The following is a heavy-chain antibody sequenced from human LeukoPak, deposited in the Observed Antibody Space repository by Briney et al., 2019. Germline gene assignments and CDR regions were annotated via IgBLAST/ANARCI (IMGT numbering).Heavy chain of an antibody. Sequence: GASVKVSCKASGYTFTGYYMHWVRQAPGKGLEWMGGFDPEDGETIYAQKFQGRVTMTEDTSTDTAYMELSSLRSEDTAVYYCATVDDILTGYDYWGQGTLVTVSS. J-gene: IGHJ4*02. CDR2: FDPEDGET. CDR1: GYTFTGYY. V-gene: IGHV1-24*01. CDR3: ATVDDILTGYDY. D-gene: IGHD3-9*01.